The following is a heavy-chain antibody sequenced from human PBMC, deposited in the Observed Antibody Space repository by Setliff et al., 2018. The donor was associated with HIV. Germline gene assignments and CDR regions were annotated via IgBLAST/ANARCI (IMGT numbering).Heavy chain of an antibody. CDR3: ARVEKYYDYVWGSYRPTNFDY. CDR2: IIHSGGT. CDR1: GGSFSGYY. D-gene: IGHD3-16*02. J-gene: IGHJ4*02. Sequence: SETLSLTCAVYGGSFSGYYWNWIRQPPGKGLEWIGEIIHSGGTNYNPSLKSRVTISVDTSKNQFSLKLSSVTAADTAVYYCARVEKYYDYVWGSYRPTNFDYWGQGTLVTVSS. V-gene: IGHV4-34*12.